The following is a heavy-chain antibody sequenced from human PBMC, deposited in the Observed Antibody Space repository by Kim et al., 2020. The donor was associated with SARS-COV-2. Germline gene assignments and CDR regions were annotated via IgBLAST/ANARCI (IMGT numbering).Heavy chain of an antibody. Sequence: LKSRVTIAVDTAKNQFSLKLSSVSAADTAVYYCARHRGSSGWYSTLFGYWGQGTLVTVSS. D-gene: IGHD6-13*01. J-gene: IGHJ4*02. CDR3: ARHRGSSGWYSTLFGY. V-gene: IGHV4-39*01.